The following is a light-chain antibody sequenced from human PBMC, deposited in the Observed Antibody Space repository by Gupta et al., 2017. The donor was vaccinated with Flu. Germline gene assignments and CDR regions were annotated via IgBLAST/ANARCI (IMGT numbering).Light chain of an antibody. Sequence: GERSTLSCRASQNVNNYLAWYQQKPGQAPRLLIFESSNRAAGIPARFSGSGSGTDFTLTISSLEPEDSAVYYCQHRSAWRGTFGQGTKVEIK. CDR1: QNVNNY. CDR3: QHRSAWRGT. CDR2: ESS. V-gene: IGKV3-11*01. J-gene: IGKJ1*01.